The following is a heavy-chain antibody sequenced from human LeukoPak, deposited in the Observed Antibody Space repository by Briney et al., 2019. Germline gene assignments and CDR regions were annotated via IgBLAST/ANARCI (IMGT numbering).Heavy chain of an antibody. Sequence: RTGGSLRLFCSASGLTLSGYWMHWVHQIPGKGLVWVSRIDSDGSGTSYADSVKGRFTISRDDVKNMLYLQMNSLRVEDTGLYYWSTVEHFWGQGTLVTVSS. CDR1: GLTLSGYW. CDR3: STVEHF. D-gene: IGHD1/OR15-1a*01. V-gene: IGHV3-74*01. J-gene: IGHJ4*02. CDR2: IDSDGSGT.